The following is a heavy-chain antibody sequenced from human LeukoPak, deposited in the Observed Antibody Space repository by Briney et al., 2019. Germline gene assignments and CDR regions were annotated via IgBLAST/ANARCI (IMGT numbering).Heavy chain of an antibody. CDR3: ARHLIYCSSTSCYYNWFDP. CDR2: INHSGST. Sequence: PSETLSLTCAVYGGSFSGYYWGWIRQPPGKGLKWIGEINHSGSTNYNPSLKSRVTISVDTSKNQFSLKLSSVTAADTAVYYCARHLIYCSSTSCYYNWFDPWGQGTLVTVSS. CDR1: GGSFSGYY. D-gene: IGHD2-2*01. V-gene: IGHV4-34*01. J-gene: IGHJ5*02.